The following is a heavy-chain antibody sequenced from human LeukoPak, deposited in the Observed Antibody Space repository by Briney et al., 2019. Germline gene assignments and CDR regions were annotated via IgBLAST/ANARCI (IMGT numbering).Heavy chain of an antibody. J-gene: IGHJ4*02. CDR2: IIPIFGTA. CDR1: GGTFSSYA. Sequence: SVKVSCKASGGTFSSYAISWVRQAPGQGLEWMGGIIPIFGTANYAQKFQSRVTITADESTSTAYMELSSLRSEDTAVYYCARIHRYCSGGACYVLDNWGQGTLVAVSS. V-gene: IGHV1-69*13. D-gene: IGHD2-15*01. CDR3: ARIHRYCSGGACYVLDN.